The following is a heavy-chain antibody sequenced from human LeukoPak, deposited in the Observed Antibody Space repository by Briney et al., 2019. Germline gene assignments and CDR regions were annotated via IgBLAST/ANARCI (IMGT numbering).Heavy chain of an antibody. CDR1: GFTVSSNY. Sequence: GGSLGLSCAASGFTVSSNYMSWVRQAPGKGLEWVSVIYSGGSTYYADSVKGRFTISRDNSKNTLYLQMNSLRAEDTAVYYCARDLDGDYGAFAMDVWRTGTTVTVSS. D-gene: IGHD4-17*01. CDR2: IYSGGST. CDR3: ARDLDGDYGAFAMDV. V-gene: IGHV3-66*02. J-gene: IGHJ6*04.